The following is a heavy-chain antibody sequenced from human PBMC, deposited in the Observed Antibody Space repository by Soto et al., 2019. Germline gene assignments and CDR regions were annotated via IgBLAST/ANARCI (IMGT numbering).Heavy chain of an antibody. J-gene: IGHJ6*02. V-gene: IGHV1-69*13. Sequence: ASVKVSCKASGGTFSSYAISWVRQAPGQGLEWMGGIIPIFGTANYAQKFQGRVTITADESTSTAYMELSSLRSEDTAVYYCARDTSVTTVTIDYYYYGMDVWGQGTTVTVSS. D-gene: IGHD4-17*01. CDR2: IIPIFGTA. CDR3: ARDTSVTTVTIDYYYYGMDV. CDR1: GGTFSSYA.